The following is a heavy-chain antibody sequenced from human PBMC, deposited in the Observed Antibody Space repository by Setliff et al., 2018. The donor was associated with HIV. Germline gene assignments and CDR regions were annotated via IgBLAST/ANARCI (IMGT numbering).Heavy chain of an antibody. D-gene: IGHD6-13*01. CDR2: IHVSGTT. V-gene: IGHV4-61*09. J-gene: IGHJ4*02. CDR3: ARGVSSWYPLFDY. Sequence: SETLSLTCTVSGGSITSGSDYWSWIRQPAGEGLEWIGHIHVSGTTNYNPSLKSRVTISIDTSKHQFSLKLTSVTAADTAVYYCARGVSSWYPLFDYWGQGTLVTVSS. CDR1: GGSITSGSDY.